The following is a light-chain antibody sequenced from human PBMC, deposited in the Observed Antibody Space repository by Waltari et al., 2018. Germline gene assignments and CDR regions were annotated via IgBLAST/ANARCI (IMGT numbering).Light chain of an antibody. V-gene: IGLV1-40*01. CDR3: QSYDSGLNVWV. Sequence: QSVLTQPPAVSGAPGHRVTISCSGGTSNIWAGYDVHWYQQLPGAAPKLLISNNRNRPSGVPDRFSGSRSATSASLAITGLQAEDEAEYYCQSYDSGLNVWVFGGGTKVSVL. CDR2: NNR. J-gene: IGLJ3*02. CDR1: TSNIWAGYD.